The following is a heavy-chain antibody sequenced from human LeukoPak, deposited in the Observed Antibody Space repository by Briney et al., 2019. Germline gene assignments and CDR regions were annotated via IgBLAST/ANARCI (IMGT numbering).Heavy chain of an antibody. V-gene: IGHV3-74*01. CDR3: ARVLSGSWDWFDP. CDR1: GFTFSSYW. D-gene: IGHD3-10*01. CDR2: INTFGTTA. J-gene: IGHJ5*02. Sequence: GGSLRLSCAVSGFTFSSYWMNWVRQVPGKGLVWVSHINTFGTTATYADSVKGRFTISRDNAMNTVYLQMNSLRAEDTAVYYCARVLSGSWDWFDPWGQGTLVTVSS.